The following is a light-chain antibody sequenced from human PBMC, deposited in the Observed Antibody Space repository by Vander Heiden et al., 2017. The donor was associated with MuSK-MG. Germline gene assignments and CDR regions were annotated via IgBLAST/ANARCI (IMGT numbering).Light chain of an antibody. CDR3: QQSYSTPRYT. V-gene: IGKV1-39*01. CDR1: QSIDRF. CDR2: GA. Sequence: DIQMTQSPSSLSASVGDRVTITCRASQSIDRFLNWYQQKPGKAPNLLIYGADFTLTIGSLQPEDFATYYCQQSYSTPRYTCGQGTKLEIK. J-gene: IGKJ2*01.